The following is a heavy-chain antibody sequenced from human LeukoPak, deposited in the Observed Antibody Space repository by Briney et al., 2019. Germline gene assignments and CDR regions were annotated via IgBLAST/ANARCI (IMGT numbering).Heavy chain of an antibody. CDR3: AICKTRTPVKHAFDI. D-gene: IGHD2-2*01. J-gene: IGHJ3*02. Sequence: SETLSLTCTVSGGSISSSSYYWGWIRQPPGKGLEWIGSIYYSGSTYYNPSLKSRVTISVDTSKNQFSLKLSSLRSEDTAVYYCAICKTRTPVKHAFDIWGQGTMVTVSS. CDR1: GGSISSSSYY. V-gene: IGHV4-39*07. CDR2: IYYSGST.